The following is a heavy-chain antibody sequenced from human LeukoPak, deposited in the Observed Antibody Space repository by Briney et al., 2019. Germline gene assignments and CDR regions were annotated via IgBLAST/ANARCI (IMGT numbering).Heavy chain of an antibody. D-gene: IGHD5-12*01. CDR2: IYPGDSDT. Sequence: RGESLQISCKGSGYIFTSYWIAWVRQLPGKGLEWMGIIYPGDSDTRYSPSCQGQVTLSADKSIAYLQWGSLKASDTAMYYCARRGYSGYDSPLGYWGQGTLVTVSS. CDR3: ARRGYSGYDSPLGY. CDR1: GYIFTSYW. J-gene: IGHJ4*02. V-gene: IGHV5-51*01.